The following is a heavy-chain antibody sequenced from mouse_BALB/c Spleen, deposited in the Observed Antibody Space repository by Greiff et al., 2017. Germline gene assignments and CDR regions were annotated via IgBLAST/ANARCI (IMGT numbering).Heavy chain of an antibody. CDR1: GYTFTSYW. CDR3: ARKTRYDGPHYYAMDY. CDR2: INPSNGRT. J-gene: IGHJ4*01. Sequence: QVQLLQPGAELVKPGASVKLSCKASGYTFTSYWMHWVKQRPGQGLEWIGEINPSNGRTNYNEKFKSKATLTVDKSSSTAYMQLSSLTSEDSAVYYCARKTRYDGPHYYAMDYWGQGTSVTVSS. V-gene: IGHV1S81*02. D-gene: IGHD2-14*01.